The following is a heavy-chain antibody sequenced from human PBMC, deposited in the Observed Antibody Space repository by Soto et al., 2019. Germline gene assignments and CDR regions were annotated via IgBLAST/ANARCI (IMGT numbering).Heavy chain of an antibody. CDR3: AKGQHCSTTSCYFYYYGMDV. V-gene: IGHV3-30*18. D-gene: IGHD2-2*01. J-gene: IGHJ6*02. CDR1: GFTFRSYW. Sequence: AGGAPRLSRFSSGFTFRSYWSLWVRPGPGKGLEGLAVISYDGSNKYYADSVKGRLTISRDNSKNTLYLQMNSLRTEDTAMYYCAKGQHCSTTSCYFYYYGMDVWGQGTTVTVSS. CDR2: ISYDGSNK.